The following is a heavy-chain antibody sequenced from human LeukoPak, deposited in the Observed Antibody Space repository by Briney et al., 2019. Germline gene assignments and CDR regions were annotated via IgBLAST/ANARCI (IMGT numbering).Heavy chain of an antibody. Sequence: GGSLRLSCAASGFTFSSNYMSWVRQAPGKGLEWVSVIYSGGSTYYADSVRGRFTFSRDNSKNTLYLQMNSLRAEDTAVYYCARELVYSSSPNDYWGQGTLVTVSS. CDR2: IYSGGST. J-gene: IGHJ4*02. V-gene: IGHV3-66*01. CDR1: GFTFSSNY. CDR3: ARELVYSSSPNDY. D-gene: IGHD6-6*01.